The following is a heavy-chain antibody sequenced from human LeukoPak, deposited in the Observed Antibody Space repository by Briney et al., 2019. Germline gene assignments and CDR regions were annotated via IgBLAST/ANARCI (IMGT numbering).Heavy chain of an antibody. Sequence: GGSLRLSCAASGFTFSSYSMNWVRQAPGKGLEWVSSISSSSSYIYYADSVKGRFTISRDNAKNSLYLQMNSLRAEDTAVYYCARDPYSSSSASMVVMDVWAKGPRSPSP. J-gene: IGHJ6*03. CDR1: GFTFSSYS. V-gene: IGHV3-21*01. CDR2: ISSSSSYI. D-gene: IGHD6-6*01. CDR3: ARDPYSSSSASMVVMDV.